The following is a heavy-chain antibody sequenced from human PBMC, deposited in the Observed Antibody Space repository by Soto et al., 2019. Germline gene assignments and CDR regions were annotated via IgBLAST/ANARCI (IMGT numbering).Heavy chain of an antibody. V-gene: IGHV4-34*01. CDR1: GGSFSGYY. J-gene: IGHJ4*02. Sequence: SETLSLTCAVYGGSFSGYYWSWIRQPPGKGLEWIGEINHSGSTNYNPSLKSRVTISVDTSKNQFSLKLSSVTAADTAVYYCARCIIRDDILTGYSYDYWGQGTLVTVSS. CDR3: ARCIIRDDILTGYSYDY. CDR2: INHSGST. D-gene: IGHD3-9*01.